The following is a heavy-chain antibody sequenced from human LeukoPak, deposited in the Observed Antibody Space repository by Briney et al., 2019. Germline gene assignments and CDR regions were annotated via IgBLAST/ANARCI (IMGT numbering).Heavy chain of an antibody. CDR1: GFTFSSYG. J-gene: IGHJ4*02. CDR2: IRYDETKT. Sequence: GGSLRLSCAASGFTFSSYGMHWVRQAPAKGLEWLAFIRYDETKTFYGDSVKGRFTISRDNSKNTLYLQMNSLRAEDTAVYYCAKSHLPNSYSGTYYCDYWGQGTQVTVSS. V-gene: IGHV3-30*02. D-gene: IGHD1-26*01. CDR3: AKSHLPNSYSGTYYCDY.